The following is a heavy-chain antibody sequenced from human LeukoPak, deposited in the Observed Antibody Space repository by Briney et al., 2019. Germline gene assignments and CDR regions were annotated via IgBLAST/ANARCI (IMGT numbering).Heavy chain of an antibody. Sequence: GGSLRLSCAASGFIFSNSNINWVRQAPGKGLEWVSSISSSSYISYADSVKGRFTISRDNAKTSLYLQMNSLRAEDTAVYYCARRTGDCFDYWGQGTLVTVSS. CDR3: ARRTGDCFDY. CDR2: ISSSSYI. J-gene: IGHJ4*02. D-gene: IGHD7-27*01. V-gene: IGHV3-69-1*02. CDR1: GFIFSNSN.